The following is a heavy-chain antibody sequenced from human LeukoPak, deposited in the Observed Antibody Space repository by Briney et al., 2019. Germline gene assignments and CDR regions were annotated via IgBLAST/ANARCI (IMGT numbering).Heavy chain of an antibody. D-gene: IGHD6-13*01. CDR1: GGSISSYY. J-gene: IGHJ4*02. CDR2: IYSSGST. V-gene: IGHV4-59*01. CDR3: ARDRPGGSSLDY. Sequence: PSETLSLTCAVSGGSISSYYWSWIRQPPGKGLEWIGYIYSSGSTNYNPSLKSRVTISIDTSKNQFSLKVNSVTAADTAVYYCARDRPGGSSLDYWGQGTLVTVSS.